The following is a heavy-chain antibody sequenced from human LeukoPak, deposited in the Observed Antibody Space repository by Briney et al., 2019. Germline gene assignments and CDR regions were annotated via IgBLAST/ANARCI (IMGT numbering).Heavy chain of an antibody. CDR2: IYTSGST. Sequence: SETLSLTCTVSGGSISSYYWSWIRQPPGKGLEWIGRIYTSGSTNYNPSLKSRVTMSVDTSKNQFSLKLSSVTAADTAVYYCARDGYYDFWSGYYGPNAFDIWGQGTMVTVSS. CDR1: GGSISSYY. V-gene: IGHV4-4*07. J-gene: IGHJ3*02. CDR3: ARDGYYDFWSGYYGPNAFDI. D-gene: IGHD3-3*01.